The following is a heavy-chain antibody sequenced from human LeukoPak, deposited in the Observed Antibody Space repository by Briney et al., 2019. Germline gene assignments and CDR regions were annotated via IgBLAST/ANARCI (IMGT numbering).Heavy chain of an antibody. V-gene: IGHV7-4-1*04. D-gene: IGHD4-23*01. CDR1: GYTFTSYA. J-gene: IGHJ4*02. CDR3: AAVGIVTTVVPHPPDY. Sequence: ASVKVSCKASGYTFTSYAMNWVRQAPGQGLEWMGWINTNTGNPTYAQGFTGRFVFPLDTSVSMAYLQISSLKAEDTAVYYCAAVGIVTTVVPHPPDYWGQGTLVTVSS. CDR2: INTNTGNP.